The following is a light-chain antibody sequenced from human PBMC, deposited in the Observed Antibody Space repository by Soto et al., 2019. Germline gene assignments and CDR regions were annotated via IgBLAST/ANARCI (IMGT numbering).Light chain of an antibody. Sequence: EIVMTQSPATLSVSPGERATLSCRASQSVSDNLAWYQQKPGQAPRLLIFAASTRATGIPARFSGSGSGTEFTLTISSLQSVDFAVYSCQQFNNWPTTFGQGTRLETK. CDR1: QSVSDN. V-gene: IGKV3D-15*01. CDR3: QQFNNWPTT. J-gene: IGKJ5*01. CDR2: AAS.